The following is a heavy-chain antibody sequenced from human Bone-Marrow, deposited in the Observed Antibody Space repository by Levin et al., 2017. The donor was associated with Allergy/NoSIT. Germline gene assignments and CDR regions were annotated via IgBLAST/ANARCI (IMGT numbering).Heavy chain of an antibody. J-gene: IGHJ4*02. Sequence: SQTLSLPCTVSGGSIRSGGYHWSWIRQHAGKGLEWIGYIYYSGSTYYNPSLKSRAMISLDTSKNQFSLKVTSATAADAAVYYCAREDGSTFDSWGQGTLVTVPS. V-gene: IGHV4-31*03. D-gene: IGHD5-24*01. CDR2: IYYSGST. CDR1: GGSIRSGGYH. CDR3: AREDGSTFDS.